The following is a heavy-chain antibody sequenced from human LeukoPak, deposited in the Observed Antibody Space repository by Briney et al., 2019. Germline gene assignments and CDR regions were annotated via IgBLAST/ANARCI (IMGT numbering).Heavy chain of an antibody. Sequence: GGSLRLSCAHSGYTFSSDWMSWVRQAPGKGLERVANIKQDGSDKYYVDSVKGRFTISRDKAKNSLYLQMNSLRAEDTAVYYCARDPYDSSWGLCYFDYWGQGTLVTVSS. CDR1: GYTFSSDW. J-gene: IGHJ4*02. CDR2: IKQDGSDK. D-gene: IGHD3-22*01. V-gene: IGHV3-7*04. CDR3: ARDPYDSSWGLCYFDY.